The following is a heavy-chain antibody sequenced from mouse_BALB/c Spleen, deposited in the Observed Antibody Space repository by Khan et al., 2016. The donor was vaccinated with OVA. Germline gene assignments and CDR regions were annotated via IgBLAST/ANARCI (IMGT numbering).Heavy chain of an antibody. D-gene: IGHD2-4*01. CDR1: GYSFTSYW. J-gene: IGHJ2*01. CDR3: TRSYDSYYFDY. V-gene: IGHV1-5*01. CDR2: IYPGISDT. Sequence: EVQLQQSGTVLARPGASVKMSCKASGYSFTSYWMHWVKQRPGQGLEWIGAIYPGISDTRYNQKFKGKAKLTAVTSASTAYMEFSSLNNEDYAVYYCTRSYDSYYFDYWGQGTTLTVSS.